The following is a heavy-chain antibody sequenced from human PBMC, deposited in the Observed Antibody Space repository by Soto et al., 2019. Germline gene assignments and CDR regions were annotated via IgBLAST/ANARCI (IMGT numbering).Heavy chain of an antibody. CDR2: IYYSGST. D-gene: IGHD6-19*01. CDR3: ARHVGIAVAGL. V-gene: IGHV4-39*01. J-gene: IGHJ4*02. Sequence: SETLSLTCTVSGGSISSSSYYWGWIRQPPGKGLEWIGSIYYSGSTYYNPSLKSRVTISVDTSKNQFSLKLSSVTAADTAVYYCARHVGIAVAGLWGQGTLVTVS. CDR1: GGSISSSSYY.